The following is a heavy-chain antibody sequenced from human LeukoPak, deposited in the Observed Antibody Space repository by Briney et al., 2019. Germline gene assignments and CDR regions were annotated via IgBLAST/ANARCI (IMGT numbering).Heavy chain of an antibody. CDR2: ISGSGGST. CDR1: GFTFSSYA. V-gene: IGHV3-23*01. CDR3: ARGSGYSYGSFDY. J-gene: IGHJ4*02. D-gene: IGHD5-18*01. Sequence: GGSLRLSCAASGFTFSSYAMSWVRQAPGKGLEWVSAISGSGGSTYYADSVKGRFTISRDNAKNTLYLQMNSLRAEDTAVYYCARGSGYSYGSFDYWGQGTLVTVSS.